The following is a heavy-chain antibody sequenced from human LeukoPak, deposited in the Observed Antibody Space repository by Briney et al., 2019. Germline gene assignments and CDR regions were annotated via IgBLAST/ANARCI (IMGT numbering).Heavy chain of an antibody. J-gene: IGHJ4*02. D-gene: IGHD6-19*01. Sequence: SETLSLTCSVSGGSISSSSYSWGWIRQPPGTGLQWIGNIYYSGSTYYNPSLKSRVSISVDTSKNQFSLKLSSVTAADTAVYYCAMPSSGWPKGAFDYWGQGTLVTVSS. CDR2: IYYSGST. V-gene: IGHV4-39*07. CDR1: GGSISSSSYS. CDR3: AMPSSGWPKGAFDY.